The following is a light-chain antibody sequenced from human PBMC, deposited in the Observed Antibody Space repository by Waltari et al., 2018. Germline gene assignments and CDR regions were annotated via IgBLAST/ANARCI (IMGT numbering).Light chain of an antibody. J-gene: IGLJ1*01. CDR3: ETWDSNTRV. V-gene: IGLV4-60*03. CDR1: SGHSSYN. Sequence: QPVLTQSSSASASLASSVKPTCTLRSGHSSYNIACHQQQPGKAPRYLMKLEGSGSYHKGSGVPDRFSGSSSGADRYLTISNLQSEDEADYYCETWDSNTRVFGTGTKVTVL. CDR2: LEGSGSY.